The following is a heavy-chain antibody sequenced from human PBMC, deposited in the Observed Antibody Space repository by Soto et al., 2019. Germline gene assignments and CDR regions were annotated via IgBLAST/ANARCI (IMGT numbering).Heavy chain of an antibody. Sequence: EVQLVESGGGLVKPGGSLRLSCTASGFSFSNAWLSWVRQVPGKGLEWVGRMKGKIDVGTIENSGSVKGRFSISRDDSKNTLYLQMNSLKTEDTAVYYCTTEGDVWGQGTMVTVSS. CDR3: TTEGDV. CDR1: GFSFSNAW. CDR2: MKGKIDVGTI. J-gene: IGHJ6*02. V-gene: IGHV3-15*01.